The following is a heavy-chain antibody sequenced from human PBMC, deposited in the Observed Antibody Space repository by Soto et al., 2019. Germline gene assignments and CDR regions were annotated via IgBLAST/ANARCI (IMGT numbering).Heavy chain of an antibody. Sequence: GSGPTLVNPTQTLTLTCTFSGFSLSTSGVGVGWIRQPPGKALEWLALIYWDDDKRYSPSLKSRLTITKDTSKNQVVLTMTNMDPVDTATYYCARSTYDYDSSGYGFYYFDDWGQGTLVTVSS. V-gene: IGHV2-5*02. CDR1: GFSLSTSGVG. J-gene: IGHJ4*02. D-gene: IGHD3-22*01. CDR2: IYWDDDK. CDR3: ARSTYDYDSSGYGFYYFDD.